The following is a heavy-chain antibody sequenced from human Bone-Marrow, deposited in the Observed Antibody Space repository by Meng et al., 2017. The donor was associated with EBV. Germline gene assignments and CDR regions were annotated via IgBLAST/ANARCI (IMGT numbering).Heavy chain of an antibody. D-gene: IGHD3-3*01. CDR2: ISSSSSYI. J-gene: IGHJ4*02. Sequence: EVQLVESGXXLVKPGGSLRLSCAASGFTFSSYSMNWVRQAPGKGLEWVSSISSSSSYIYYADSVKGRFTISRENAKNSLYLQMNSLRAEDTAVYYCASLRILECLLYDYWGQGTLVTVSS. CDR3: ASLRILECLLYDY. V-gene: IGHV3-21*01. CDR1: GFTFSSYS.